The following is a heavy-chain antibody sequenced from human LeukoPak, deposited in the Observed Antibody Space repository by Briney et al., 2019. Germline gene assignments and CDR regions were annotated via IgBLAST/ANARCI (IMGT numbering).Heavy chain of an antibody. J-gene: IGHJ4*02. Sequence: PSETLSLTCTVSGGSISSYYWSWIRQPPGKGLEWIGEINHSGSTNYNPSLKSRVTISVDTSKNQFSLKLSSVTAADTAVYYCARWGSYSSSSGGTDYWGQGTLVTVSS. V-gene: IGHV4-34*01. CDR3: ARWGSYSSSSGGTDY. CDR1: GGSISSYY. D-gene: IGHD6-6*01. CDR2: INHSGST.